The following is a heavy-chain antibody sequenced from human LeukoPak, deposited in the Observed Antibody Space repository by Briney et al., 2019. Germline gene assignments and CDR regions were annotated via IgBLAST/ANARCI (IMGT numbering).Heavy chain of an antibody. CDR3: AVGSIDFDY. D-gene: IGHD2-2*01. Sequence: SETLSLTCTVSGGSISSSSYYWGWIRQPPGKGLEWIGSIYYSGSTYYNPSLKSRVTISVDTSRNQFSLKLSSVTAADTAVYYCAVGSIDFDYWGQGTLVTVSS. CDR2: IYYSGST. CDR1: GGSISSSSYY. V-gene: IGHV4-39*01. J-gene: IGHJ4*02.